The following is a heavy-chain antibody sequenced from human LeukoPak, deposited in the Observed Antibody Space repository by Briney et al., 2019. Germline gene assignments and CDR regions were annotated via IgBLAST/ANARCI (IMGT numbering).Heavy chain of an antibody. Sequence: PSETLSLTCTVSGGSISSYYWSWIRQPPGKGLEWIGYIYYSGSTNYNPSLKSRVTISVDTSKNQFSLKLSSVTAADTAVYYCARALTDYYGSGSYSPWGQGTLVTVSS. D-gene: IGHD3-10*01. V-gene: IGHV4-59*01. J-gene: IGHJ4*02. CDR2: IYYSGST. CDR3: ARALTDYYGSGSYSP. CDR1: GGSISSYY.